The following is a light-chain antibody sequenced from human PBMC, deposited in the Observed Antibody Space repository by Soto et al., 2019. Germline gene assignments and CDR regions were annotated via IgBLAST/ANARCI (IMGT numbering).Light chain of an antibody. V-gene: IGKV1-5*01. CDR2: DAY. Sequence: DIQMTQSPSTLSASVGYRVTITCRASQSISSWLAWYQQQPGKAPKLLIFDAYTLETGVPSRFSGSGSGTDFTLTISSLPPEDFETYYCQQSYSNPITFGGGTKVDIK. CDR3: QQSYSNPIT. J-gene: IGKJ4*01. CDR1: QSISSW.